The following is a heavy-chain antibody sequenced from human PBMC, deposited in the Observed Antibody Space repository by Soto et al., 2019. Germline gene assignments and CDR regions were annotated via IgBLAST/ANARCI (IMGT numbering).Heavy chain of an antibody. CDR1: GYIFVNYG. Sequence: QVQLVQSGDEVRKPGSSVKVSCKASGYIFVNYGIAWVRQAPGQGLEWMGWISPYSGNTHYASKVQCRLTMXXXTXXSTAYMDLGSLTSDDTAVYYCAMVDNYVTPTPQDVWGQGTTVTVSS. J-gene: IGHJ6*02. CDR3: AMVDNYVTPTPQDV. CDR2: ISPYSGNT. D-gene: IGHD3-16*01. V-gene: IGHV1-18*01.